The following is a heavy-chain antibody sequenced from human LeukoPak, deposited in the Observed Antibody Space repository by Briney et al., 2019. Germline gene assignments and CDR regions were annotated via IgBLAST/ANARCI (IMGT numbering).Heavy chain of an antibody. CDR3: AKTKGCSSTSCYTRGYYYYGMDV. D-gene: IGHD2-2*02. Sequence: GGSLRLSCAASGFTFDDYAMPWVRQAPGKGLEWVSGISWNSGSIGYADSVKGRFTISRDNAKNSLYLQMNSLRAEDTALYYCAKTKGCSSTSCYTRGYYYYGMDVWGQGTTVTVSS. V-gene: IGHV3-9*01. J-gene: IGHJ6*02. CDR2: ISWNSGSI. CDR1: GFTFDDYA.